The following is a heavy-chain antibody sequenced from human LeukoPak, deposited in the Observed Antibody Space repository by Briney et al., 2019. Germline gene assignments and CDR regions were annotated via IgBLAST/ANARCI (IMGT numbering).Heavy chain of an antibody. J-gene: IGHJ5*02. CDR3: ARGRRSIAVAKNWFDP. V-gene: IGHV4-39*07. CDR1: GGSISSSSYY. D-gene: IGHD6-19*01. CDR2: INHSGST. Sequence: SETLSLTCTVSGGSISSSSYYWGWIRQPPGKGLEWIGEINHSGSTNYNPSLKSRVTISVDTSKNQFSLKLSSVTAADTAVYYCARGRRSIAVAKNWFDPWGQGTLVTVSS.